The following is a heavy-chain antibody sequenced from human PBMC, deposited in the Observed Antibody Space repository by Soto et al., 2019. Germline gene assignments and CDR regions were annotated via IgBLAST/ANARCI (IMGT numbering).Heavy chain of an antibody. CDR1: GYTFTSYG. D-gene: IGHD3-3*01. V-gene: IGHV1-18*04. J-gene: IGHJ4*02. Sequence: ASVKVSCKASGYTFTSYGISWVRQAPGQGLEWMGWISAYNGNTNYAQKLQGRVTMTTDTSTSTAYMELRSLRSDATAVYYCARAYDFWSGYYLDYWGQGTLVTVSS. CDR3: ARAYDFWSGYYLDY. CDR2: ISAYNGNT.